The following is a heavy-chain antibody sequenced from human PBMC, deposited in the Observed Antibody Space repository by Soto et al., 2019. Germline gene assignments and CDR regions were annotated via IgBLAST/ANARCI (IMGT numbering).Heavy chain of an antibody. CDR3: AKDRLSGSYYYYGMDV. CDR2: ISGSGGST. CDR1: GFTFSSYA. V-gene: IGHV3-23*01. Sequence: GGSLRLSCAASGFTFSSYAMSWVRQAPGKGLEWVSAISGSGGSTYYADSVKGRFTISRDNSKNTLYLQMNSLRAEDTAVYYCAKDRLSGSYYYYGMDVWGQGTTVTVSS. J-gene: IGHJ6*02. D-gene: IGHD1-26*01.